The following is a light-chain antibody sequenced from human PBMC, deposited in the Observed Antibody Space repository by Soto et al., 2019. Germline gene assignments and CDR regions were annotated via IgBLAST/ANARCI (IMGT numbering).Light chain of an antibody. CDR1: SSNIGAGYD. J-gene: IGLJ2*01. V-gene: IGLV1-40*01. Sequence: QSVLTQPPSVSGAPGQRVTISCTGSSSNIGAGYDVHWYQQLPGTAPKVLIYGNINRPSGVPDQFSGSKSGTSASLAITGLQAEDEADYYCQSYDSSLSGFVVFGGGTKVTVL. CDR2: GNI. CDR3: QSYDSSLSGFVV.